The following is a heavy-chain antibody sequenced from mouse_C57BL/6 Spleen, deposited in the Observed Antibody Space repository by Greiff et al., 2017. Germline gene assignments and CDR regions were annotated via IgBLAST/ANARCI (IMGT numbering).Heavy chain of an antibody. V-gene: IGHV1-53*01. CDR1: GYTFTSYW. D-gene: IGHD1-1*01. CDR2: INPSNGGT. CDR3: ARGDGSSYYYFDY. Sequence: QVQLKQSGTELVKPGASVKLSCKASGYTFTSYWMHWVKQRPGQGLEWIGNINPSNGGTNYNEKFKSKATLTVDKSSSTAYMQLSSLTSEDSAVYYCARGDGSSYYYFDYWGQGTTLTVSS. J-gene: IGHJ2*01.